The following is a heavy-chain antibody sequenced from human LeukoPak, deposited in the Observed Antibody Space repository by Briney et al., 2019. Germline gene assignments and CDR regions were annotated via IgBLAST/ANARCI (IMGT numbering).Heavy chain of an antibody. CDR1: GGSISRNY. CDR2: IYYSGST. V-gene: IGHV4-59*01. Sequence: SETLSLTCKVSGGSISRNYWSWIRQPPGKGLEWIGYIYYSGSTSYNPSLESRLTISVDTSKNQFSLKLSSVTAADTAVYYCARDFNYYGSGSNFAAFDIWGQGTMVTVSS. J-gene: IGHJ3*02. CDR3: ARDFNYYGSGSNFAAFDI. D-gene: IGHD3-10*01.